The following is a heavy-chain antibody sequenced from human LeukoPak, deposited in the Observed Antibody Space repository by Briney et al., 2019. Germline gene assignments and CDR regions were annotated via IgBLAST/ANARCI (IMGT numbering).Heavy chain of an antibody. D-gene: IGHD3-16*01. J-gene: IGHJ5*02. Sequence: SETLSLTCTVSGVSISSSNSYWGWIRQPPGKGLEWIGSIYYSGNTYYNASLKSQVSISIDTSKNQFSLRLTSVTAADTAVYYCAREGWMGGNWFDPWGQGTLVTVSS. V-gene: IGHV4-39*02. CDR1: GVSISSSNSY. CDR3: AREGWMGGNWFDP. CDR2: IYYSGNT.